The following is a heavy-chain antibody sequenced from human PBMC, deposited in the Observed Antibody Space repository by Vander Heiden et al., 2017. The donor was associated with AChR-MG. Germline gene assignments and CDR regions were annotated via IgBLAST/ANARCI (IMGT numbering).Heavy chain of an antibody. CDR2: INPNSGGT. J-gene: IGHJ6*03. V-gene: IGHV1-2*02. D-gene: IGHD3-3*01. CDR3: ARSPLTYDFWSGYDPPPNMDV. CDR1: GYTFTGYY. Sequence: QVQLVQSGAEVKKPGASVTVSCQASGYTFTGYYLHWVRQAPGQGLEWMGWINPNSGGTNYAQKFQGRVTMTRETSISTAYMELSRLRSDDTAVYYCARSPLTYDFWSGYDPPPNMDVWGKGTTVTVSS.